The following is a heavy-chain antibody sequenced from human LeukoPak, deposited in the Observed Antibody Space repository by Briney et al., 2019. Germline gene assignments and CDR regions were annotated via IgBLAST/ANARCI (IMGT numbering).Heavy chain of an antibody. CDR3: AKDYYRYCSSTSCSTGYYFDY. CDR1: GFTVSSNY. Sequence: GGSLRLSCAASGFTVSSNYMSWVRQAPGKGLEWVSAISGSGGSTYYADSVKGRFTISRDNSQNTLYLQMNSLRAEDTAVYYCAKDYYRYCSSTSCSTGYYFDYWGQGTLVTVSS. V-gene: IGHV3-23*01. CDR2: ISGSGGST. J-gene: IGHJ4*02. D-gene: IGHD2-2*01.